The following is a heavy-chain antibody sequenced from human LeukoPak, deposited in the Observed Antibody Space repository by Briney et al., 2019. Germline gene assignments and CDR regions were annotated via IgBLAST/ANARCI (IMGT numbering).Heavy chain of an antibody. J-gene: IGHJ4*02. CDR1: GFTFSSYW. D-gene: IGHD2-15*01. Sequence: GGSLRLSCAASGFTFSSYWMSWVRQAPGKGLEWVAVISYDGSNKYYADSVKGRFTISRDNSKNTLYLQMNSLRTEDTAVYHCARDLSTYYCIDYWGQGTLVTVSS. V-gene: IGHV3-30*03. CDR3: ARDLSTYYCIDY. CDR2: ISYDGSNK.